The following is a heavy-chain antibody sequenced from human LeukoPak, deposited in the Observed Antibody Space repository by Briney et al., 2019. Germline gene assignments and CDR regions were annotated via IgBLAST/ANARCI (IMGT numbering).Heavy chain of an antibody. Sequence: SETLSLTCTVSGGSISSSSYYWGWIRQPPGKGLEWIGSIYYSGSTYYNPSLKSRVTISVDTSKNQFSLKLSSVTAADTAVYYCARDPRHPHPFDSWGQGTPVTVSS. V-gene: IGHV4-39*07. CDR1: GGSISSSSYY. CDR2: IYYSGST. CDR3: ARDPRHPHPFDS. J-gene: IGHJ5*01.